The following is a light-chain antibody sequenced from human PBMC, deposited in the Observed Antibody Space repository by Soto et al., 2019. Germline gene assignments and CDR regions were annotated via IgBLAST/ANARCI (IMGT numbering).Light chain of an antibody. Sequence: DIQMTQSPSTLSASLGDRVTITCRASQSISSWLAWYQQKPGKAPKLLIYKAASSDSGVPSRFSGSGSGTEFTLTISSLQPDDSATYYCQRYYRLVTFGPGTKVEIK. V-gene: IGKV1-5*03. CDR3: QRYYRLVT. CDR1: QSISSW. J-gene: IGKJ3*01. CDR2: KAA.